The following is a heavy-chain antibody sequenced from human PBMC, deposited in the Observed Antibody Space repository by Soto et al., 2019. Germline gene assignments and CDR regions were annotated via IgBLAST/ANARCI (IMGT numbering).Heavy chain of an antibody. CDR2: IYYSGST. CDR1: GGSTTSYY. J-gene: IGHJ5*02. V-gene: IGHV4-59*01. Sequence: PSETLSLTCTVSGGSTTSYYWSWIRQPPGKGLEWIGNIYYSGSTSFNPSLKSRVTVSVDTSKNQFSLILSSVTAADTAVYYCARQSLRNAFDPWGQGTLVTVSS. CDR3: ARQSLRNAFDP.